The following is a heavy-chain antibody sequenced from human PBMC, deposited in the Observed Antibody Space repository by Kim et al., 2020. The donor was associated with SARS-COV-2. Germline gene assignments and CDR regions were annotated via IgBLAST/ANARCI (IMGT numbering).Heavy chain of an antibody. J-gene: IGHJ4*02. V-gene: IGHV3-21*01. CDR2: ISRSSSFS. D-gene: IGHD1-26*01. CDR1: KFTFSVYD. Sequence: GGSLRLSCAASKFTFSVYDMTWVRQAPGKGLEWVSSISRSSSFSLYADSVRGRFSISRDNAKSSLYLQMDSLRAEDTAVYYCVRIVGAYFDYWGQGTRVT. CDR3: VRIVGAYFDY.